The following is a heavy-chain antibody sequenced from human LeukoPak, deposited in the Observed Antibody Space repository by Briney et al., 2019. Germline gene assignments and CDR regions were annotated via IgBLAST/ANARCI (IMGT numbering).Heavy chain of an antibody. CDR3: ARDSRGGAAVAGRVDY. J-gene: IGHJ4*02. CDR2: INPNSGGT. V-gene: IGHV1-2*02. Sequence: ASVKVSCKASGYTFTGYYMHWVRQAPGQGLEWMGWINPNSGGTNYAQKFQGRVTMTRDTSISTAYMELSRLRSDDTAVYYCARDSRGGAAVAGRVDYWGQGTLVTVSS. CDR1: GYTFTGYY. D-gene: IGHD6-19*01.